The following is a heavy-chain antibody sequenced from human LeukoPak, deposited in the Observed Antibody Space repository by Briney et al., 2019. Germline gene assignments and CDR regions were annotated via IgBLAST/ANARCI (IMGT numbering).Heavy chain of an antibody. CDR3: ARVFGAAAGFDY. D-gene: IGHD6-13*01. CDR1: GFTFSSYA. V-gene: IGHV3-30-3*01. CDR2: ISYDGSNK. J-gene: IGHJ4*02. Sequence: PGRSLRLSCAASGFTFSSYAMHWVRQAPGKGLEWVAVISYDGSNKYYADSVKGRFTISRDNSKNTLYLQMNSLRAEDTAVYYCARVFGAAAGFDYWGQGTLVTVSS.